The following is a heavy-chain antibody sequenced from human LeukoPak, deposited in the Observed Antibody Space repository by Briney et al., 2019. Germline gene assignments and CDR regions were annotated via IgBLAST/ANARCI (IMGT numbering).Heavy chain of an antibody. CDR3: ARGRAAAGHFDL. CDR1: GFTLSAYE. D-gene: IGHD6-13*01. Sequence: GGSLRLSCAASGFTLSAYEMNWVRQAPGKGLEWVSYISSSGRTIHNADSVKGRFTISRDNAKNSLYLQMNSLRAEDTAVYYCARGRAAAGHFDLWGQGTLVTVSS. J-gene: IGHJ4*02. V-gene: IGHV3-48*03. CDR2: ISSSGRTI.